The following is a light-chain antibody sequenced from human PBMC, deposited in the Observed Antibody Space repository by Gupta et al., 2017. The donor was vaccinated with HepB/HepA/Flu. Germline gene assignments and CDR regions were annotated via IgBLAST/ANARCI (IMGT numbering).Light chain of an antibody. Sequence: ASGTPGQRVTISCSGSSSNIGSNYVYWYQQLPGTAPKLLIYRNNQRPSGVPDRFSGSKSGTSASLAISGLRAEEEAAYYCAAWDDSLSGSWVFGGGTKLTVL. CDR2: RNN. CDR1: SSNIGSNY. J-gene: IGLJ3*02. V-gene: IGLV1-47*01. CDR3: AAWDDSLSGSWV.